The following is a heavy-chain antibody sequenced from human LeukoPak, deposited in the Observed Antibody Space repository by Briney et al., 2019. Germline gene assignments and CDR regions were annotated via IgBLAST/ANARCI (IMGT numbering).Heavy chain of an antibody. CDR2: ISYDGSNK. Sequence: GGSLRLSCAASGFTFSSYAMHWVRQAPGKGLEWVAVISYDGSNKYYADSVKGRFTISRDNSKNTLYLQMNSLRAEDTAVYYCARAEEVGEFDYWGQGTLVTVSS. J-gene: IGHJ4*02. CDR1: GFTFSSYA. V-gene: IGHV3-30-3*01. D-gene: IGHD1-26*01. CDR3: ARAEEVGEFDY.